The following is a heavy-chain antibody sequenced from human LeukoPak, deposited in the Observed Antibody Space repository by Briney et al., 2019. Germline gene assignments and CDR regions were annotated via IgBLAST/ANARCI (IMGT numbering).Heavy chain of an antibody. CDR2: ISSSSSYI. J-gene: IGHJ4*02. D-gene: IGHD5-18*01. CDR3: ARSERAWIQLWTTGDFGY. CDR1: GFTFSSYS. V-gene: IGHV3-21*01. Sequence: KPGGSLRLSCAAPGFTFSSYSMNWVRQAPGKGLEWVSSISSSSSYIYYADSVKGRFTISRDNAKNSLYLQMNSLRAEDTAVYYCARSERAWIQLWTTGDFGYWGQGTLVTVSS.